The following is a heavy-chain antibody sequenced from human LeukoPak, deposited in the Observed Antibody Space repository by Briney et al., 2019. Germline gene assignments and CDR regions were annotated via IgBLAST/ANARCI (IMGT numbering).Heavy chain of an antibody. CDR3: AKSHSSSWSQFDY. J-gene: IGHJ4*02. V-gene: IGHV3-23*01. Sequence: GGSLRLSCVASGFIFSSYAMSWVRQAPGRGLEWVSVIRGSGGSTYYADSVEGRFTISRDNSKNTLYLQLNSLRAEDTAVYYCAKSHSSSWSQFDYWGQGTLVTVSS. CDR2: IRGSGGST. D-gene: IGHD6-13*01. CDR1: GFIFSSYA.